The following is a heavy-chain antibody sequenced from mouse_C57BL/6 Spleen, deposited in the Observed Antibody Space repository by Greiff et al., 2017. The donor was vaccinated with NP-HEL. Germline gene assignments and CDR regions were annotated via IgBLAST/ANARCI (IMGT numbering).Heavy chain of an antibody. CDR3: ARSSSYWYFDV. CDR2: IRNKANGYTT. Sequence: EVKLQESGGGLVQPGGSLSLSCAASGFTFTDYYMSWVRQPPGKALEWLGFIRNKANGYTTEYSASVKGRFTISRDNSQSILYLQMNALRAEDSATYYCARSSSYWYFDVWGTGTTVTVSS. J-gene: IGHJ1*03. D-gene: IGHD1-1*01. CDR1: GFTFTDYY. V-gene: IGHV7-3*01.